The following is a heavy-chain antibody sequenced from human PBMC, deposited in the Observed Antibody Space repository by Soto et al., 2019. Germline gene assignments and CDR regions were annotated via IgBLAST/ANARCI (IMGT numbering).Heavy chain of an antibody. CDR2: INPSGGST. V-gene: IGHV1-46*03. CDR1: GYTFTGYY. CDR3: AREEGLDRGVAYNWNDVPSREDAFDI. J-gene: IGHJ3*02. Sequence: GASVKVSCKASGYTFTGYYMHWVRQAPGQGLEWMGIINPSGGSTSHAQKFQGRVTMTRDTSTSTVYMELSSLRSEDTAVYYCAREEGLDRGVAYNWNDVPSREDAFDIWGQGTMVTVSS. D-gene: IGHD1-20*01.